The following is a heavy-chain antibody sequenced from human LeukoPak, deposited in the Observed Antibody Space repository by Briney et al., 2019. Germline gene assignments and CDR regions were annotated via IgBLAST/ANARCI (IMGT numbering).Heavy chain of an antibody. CDR3: ARDYGSGSYYDY. Sequence: GASVKVSCKASGYTFTGYYMHWVRQAPGQGLEWMGRINPNSGGTNYAQKFQGRVTMTRDTSISTAYMELSRLRSDDTAVYYCARDYGSGSYYDYWGQGTLVTVSS. D-gene: IGHD3-10*01. V-gene: IGHV1-2*06. CDR1: GYTFTGYY. CDR2: INPNSGGT. J-gene: IGHJ4*02.